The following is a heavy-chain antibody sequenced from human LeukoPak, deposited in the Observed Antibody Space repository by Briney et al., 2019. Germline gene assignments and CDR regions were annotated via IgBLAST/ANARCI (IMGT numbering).Heavy chain of an antibody. J-gene: IGHJ4*02. D-gene: IGHD3-22*01. CDR1: GGSISSYY. Sequence: SETLSLTCTVSGGSISSYYWSWIRQPPGKGLEWIGYIYYSGSTNYNPFLKSRVTISVDTSKNQFSLKLSSVTAADTAVYYCAREAREPDGDSSGYFDYWGQGTLVTVSS. V-gene: IGHV4-59*01. CDR2: IYYSGST. CDR3: AREAREPDGDSSGYFDY.